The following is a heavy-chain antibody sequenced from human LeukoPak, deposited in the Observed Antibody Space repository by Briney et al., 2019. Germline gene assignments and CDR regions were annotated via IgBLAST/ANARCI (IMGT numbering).Heavy chain of an antibody. CDR2: ISAYNGNT. Sequence: ASVKVSCKASGYTFTGYYMHWVRQAPGQGLEWMGWISAYNGNTNYAQKLQGRVTMTTDTSTSTAYMELSSLRSEDTAVYYCARDLDCSGYCDYWGQGTLVTVSS. V-gene: IGHV1-18*04. J-gene: IGHJ4*02. D-gene: IGHD3-22*01. CDR1: GYTFTGYY. CDR3: ARDLDCSGYCDY.